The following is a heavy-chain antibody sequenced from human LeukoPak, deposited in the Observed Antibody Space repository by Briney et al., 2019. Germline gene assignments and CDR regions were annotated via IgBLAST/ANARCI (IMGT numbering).Heavy chain of an antibody. CDR2: IYYSGST. Sequence: PSETLSLTCTVSGGSISSGDYYWSWTRQPPGKGLEWIGYIYYSGSTYYNPSLKSRVTISVDTSKNQFSLKLSSVTAADTAVYYCARDPAPLGYFDYWGQGTLVTVSS. CDR1: GGSISSGDYY. V-gene: IGHV4-30-4*01. J-gene: IGHJ4*02. CDR3: ARDPAPLGYFDY.